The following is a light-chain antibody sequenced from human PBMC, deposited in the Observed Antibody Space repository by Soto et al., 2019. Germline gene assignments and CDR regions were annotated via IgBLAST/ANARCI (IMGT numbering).Light chain of an antibody. V-gene: IGKV3-15*01. J-gene: IGKJ1*01. CDR2: GAS. Sequence: EIVMTQSPATLSVYPGERANLSCRASQNVSSNLAWYQKKPGQAPRFLIYGASTRATGIPARFSGSGSGTEFTLTISSLQSEDFAVYYCQQYNNWPRTFGQGTKVEIK. CDR1: QNVSSN. CDR3: QQYNNWPRT.